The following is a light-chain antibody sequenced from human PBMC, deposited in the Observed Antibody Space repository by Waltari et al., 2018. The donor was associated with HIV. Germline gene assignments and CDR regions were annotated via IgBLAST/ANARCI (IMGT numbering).Light chain of an antibody. J-gene: IGKJ1*01. CDR2: WAS. V-gene: IGKV4-1*01. CDR3: QQYYSISRT. Sequence: DIVMTQSPDSLAVSLGERATINCKSSQSVLYSSNNKNYLAWYQQKPGQPPKLLIYWASTRESGVPYRFSGSGSGPDFTLTISSLQAEDVAVYYCQQYYSISRTFGQGTKVEIK. CDR1: QSVLYSSNNKNY.